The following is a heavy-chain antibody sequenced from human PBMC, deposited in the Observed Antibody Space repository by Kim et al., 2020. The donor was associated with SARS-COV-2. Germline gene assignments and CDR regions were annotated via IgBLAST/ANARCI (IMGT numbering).Heavy chain of an antibody. CDR3: ARFLSGSTGMDV. CDR1: GGSITNYY. Sequence: SETLSLTCTVSGGSITNYYWSWIRQPPGKGLEWIGNIYYTGSTSYNPSLRSRVTMSVDTSMSQFFLDVNSVTTADTALYYCARFLSGSTGMDVWGQGTTVTISS. CDR2: IYYTGST. D-gene: IGHD6-19*01. J-gene: IGHJ6*02. V-gene: IGHV4-59*13.